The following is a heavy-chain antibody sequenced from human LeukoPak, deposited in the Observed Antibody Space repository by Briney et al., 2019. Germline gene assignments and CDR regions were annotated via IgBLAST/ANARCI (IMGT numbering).Heavy chain of an antibody. CDR1: GFSFSGHW. CDR2: ISPTGSTT. D-gene: IGHD6-6*01. CDR3: ARGPNSNWSGLDF. Sequence: PGGSLRLSCTASGFSFSGHWMHWARQLPGKGRVWVSRISPTGSTTSYADSVKGRFTVSRDSAKNTLYLQVNNLRAEDTAVYYCARGPNSNWSGLDFWGQGTLLTVSS. V-gene: IGHV3-74*01. J-gene: IGHJ4*02.